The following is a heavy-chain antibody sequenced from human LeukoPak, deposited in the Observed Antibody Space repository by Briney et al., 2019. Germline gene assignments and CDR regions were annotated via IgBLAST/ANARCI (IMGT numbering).Heavy chain of an antibody. CDR3: ARDSADCSGGSCYSAEYFQH. CDR1: GYTFSSYG. J-gene: IGHJ1*01. V-gene: IGHV1-18*01. D-gene: IGHD2-15*01. CDR2: ISAYNGNT. Sequence: GASVKVSCKASGYTFSSYGISWVRQAPGQGLEWMGRISAYNGNTNYAQKFQGRVTMTTDISTSIGYMELRSLRSDDTAVYYCARDSADCSGGSCYSAEYFQHWGQGTLVTVSS.